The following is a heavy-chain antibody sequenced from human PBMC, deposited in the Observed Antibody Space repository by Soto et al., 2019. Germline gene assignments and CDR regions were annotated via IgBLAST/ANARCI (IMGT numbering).Heavy chain of an antibody. J-gene: IGHJ4*02. CDR2: ISGSGGST. D-gene: IGHD6-13*01. V-gene: IGHV3-23*01. CDR3: AKGPLCAHIAAAGTPLDY. CDR1: GFTFSSYA. Sequence: GSLRLSCAASGFTFSSYAMSWVRQAPGKGLEWVSAISGSGGSTYYADSVKGRFTISRDNSKNTLYLQMNSLRAEDTAVYYCAKGPLCAHIAAAGTPLDYWGQGTLVTVSS.